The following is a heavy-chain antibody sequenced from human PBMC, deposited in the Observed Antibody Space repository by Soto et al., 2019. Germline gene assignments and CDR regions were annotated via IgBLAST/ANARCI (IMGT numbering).Heavy chain of an antibody. J-gene: IGHJ4*02. Sequence: PGGSLRLSCVASGFTFSSYGMNWVRQAPGKGLEWVAAISGSAGSAYYADSVKGRFSTSRDNSKSTLYLQMNSLRVEDTAVYYCAKTFGSNWLPEYWGQGTLVTVAS. D-gene: IGHD6-13*01. CDR2: ISGSAGSA. CDR3: AKTFGSNWLPEY. V-gene: IGHV3-23*01. CDR1: GFTFSSYG.